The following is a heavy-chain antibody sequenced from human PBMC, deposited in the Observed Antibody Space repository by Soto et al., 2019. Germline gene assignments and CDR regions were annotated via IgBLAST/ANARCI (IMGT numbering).Heavy chain of an antibody. J-gene: IGHJ4*02. CDR2: IYYSGST. V-gene: IGHV4-59*08. Sequence: SLTCTVSGGSISRYYWSWIRQPPGKGLEWIGYIYYSGSTNYNPSLKSRVTISVDTSKNQFSLKLSSVTAADTAVYYCARLGCSGGSCYSGNFDYWGQGTLVTVSS. CDR1: GGSISRYY. CDR3: ARLGCSGGSCYSGNFDY. D-gene: IGHD2-15*01.